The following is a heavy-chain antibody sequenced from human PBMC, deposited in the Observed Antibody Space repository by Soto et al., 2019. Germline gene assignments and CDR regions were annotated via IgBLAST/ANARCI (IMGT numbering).Heavy chain of an antibody. V-gene: IGHV1-69*06. CDR2: ITPVFGTP. CDR1: GGTFSSYR. CDR3: ASGLHSLEVRSYGMDV. D-gene: IGHD3-10*01. Sequence: QVQLVQSGAEVKKPGSSVKVSCKVSGGTFSSYRFSWVRQAPGQGLEWMGGITPVFGTPDYAQKFQGRVTVAADRSTNTAYMELSRLTSEDTAVYYCASGLHSLEVRSYGMDVWGQGPTVTVSS. J-gene: IGHJ6*02.